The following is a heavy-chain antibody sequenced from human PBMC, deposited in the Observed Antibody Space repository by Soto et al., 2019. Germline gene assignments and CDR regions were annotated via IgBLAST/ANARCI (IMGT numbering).Heavy chain of an antibody. D-gene: IGHD3-9*01. CDR3: ARSRELRYFDWSPPRVKSFDY. Sequence: QVQLQQWGAGLLKPSETLSLTCAVYGGSFSGYYWSWIRQPPGKGLEWIGEINHSGSTNYNPSLKSRVTISVDTSKNQFSLKLSSVTAADTAVYYCARSRELRYFDWSPPRVKSFDYWGQGTLVTVSS. V-gene: IGHV4-34*01. CDR2: INHSGST. CDR1: GGSFSGYY. J-gene: IGHJ4*02.